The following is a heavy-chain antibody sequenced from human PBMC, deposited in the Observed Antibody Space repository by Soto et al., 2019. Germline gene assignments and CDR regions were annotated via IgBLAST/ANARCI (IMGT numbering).Heavy chain of an antibody. D-gene: IGHD3-10*01. CDR3: ARITSTVLWFVDY. Sequence: QVTLKESGPVLVKPTETLTLTCTVSGFSLSNARMGVSWIRQPPGKALEWLAHIFSNDEKSYNTSLKSRLTISKDTSKSQVVLTMTNMDPVDTATYYCARITSTVLWFVDYWGQGTLVTVSS. CDR1: GFSLSNARMG. CDR2: IFSNDEK. V-gene: IGHV2-26*01. J-gene: IGHJ4*02.